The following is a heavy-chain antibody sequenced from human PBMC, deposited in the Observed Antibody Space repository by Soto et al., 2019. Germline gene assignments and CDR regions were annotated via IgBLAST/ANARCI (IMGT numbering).Heavy chain of an antibody. D-gene: IGHD3-10*01. CDR3: AKVSRKGSAIDFDY. J-gene: IGHJ4*02. Sequence: QVQLVQSGAELEKPGASVKVSCKASGYTFSNYDMNWVRQATGQGPEWIGWVNPNNGDTGYAQKFQGRVTLTTDISTTTAYMELTSLRSEDTAIYYCAKVSRKGSAIDFDYWGQGTLITVSS. V-gene: IGHV1-8*01. CDR2: VNPNNGDT. CDR1: GYTFSNYD.